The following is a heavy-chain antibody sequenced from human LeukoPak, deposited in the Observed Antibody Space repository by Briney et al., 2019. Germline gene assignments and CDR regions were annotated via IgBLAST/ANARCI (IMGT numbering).Heavy chain of an antibody. CDR1: GGSISSYY. Sequence: SETLSLTCTVSGGSISSYYWSWIRQPPGKGLEWIGYTYSSGSTNYNPSLKSRVTISVDTSKNQFSLKLSSVTAADTAVYFCARHETVYSNFDYWGQGTLVTVSS. V-gene: IGHV4-59*08. D-gene: IGHD4-11*01. CDR3: ARHETVYSNFDY. J-gene: IGHJ4*02. CDR2: TYSSGST.